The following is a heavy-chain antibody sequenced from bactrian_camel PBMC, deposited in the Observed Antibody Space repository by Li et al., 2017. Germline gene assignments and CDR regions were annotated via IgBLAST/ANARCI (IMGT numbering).Heavy chain of an antibody. Sequence: QVQLVESGGGSVQAGGSLRLSCVASGDTDSGVSGSICMGWFREAPGLPREGVATIDSDGSTTYAASVEGRFTISKDDAMDNTKNTLYLQMNSLRPEDTATYYCQASLGKTFCSEAYFRGRIRPVFGFSGHGTQVTV. D-gene: IGHD5*01. J-gene: IGHJ4*01. CDR2: IDSDGST. CDR1: GDTDSGVSGSIC. V-gene: IGHV3S53*01.